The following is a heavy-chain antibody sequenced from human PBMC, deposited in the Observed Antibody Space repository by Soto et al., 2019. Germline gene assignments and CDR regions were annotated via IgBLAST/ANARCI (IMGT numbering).Heavy chain of an antibody. J-gene: IGHJ4*02. CDR3: VGGQYYFDY. Sequence: QVQLVESGGGVVQPWRSLRLSCAASGFPFTTYGMHWVREGPGKGLEWVAVISYDGSNKYYEDSVKGRFTISRDNSKNTLYLQMNSLRPEDTALYYCVGGQYYFDYRGQGTLVTVSS. CDR1: GFPFTTYG. CDR2: ISYDGSNK. V-gene: IGHV3-30*03. D-gene: IGHD3-10*01.